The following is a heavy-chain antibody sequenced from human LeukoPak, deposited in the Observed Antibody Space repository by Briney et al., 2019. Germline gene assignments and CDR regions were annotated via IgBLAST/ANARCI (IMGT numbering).Heavy chain of an antibody. CDR2: IFGSGGSP. J-gene: IGHJ4*02. CDR3: GKTTVGYSSGQKPAWPVDY. D-gene: IGHD5-18*01. Sequence: GGSLRVSCEASGFTFGSHAMYWVRQARGKGLEWVAGIFGSGGSPHYADPVKGRFTISRDNSRNTVYLQINSLRAEDTAVYYCGKTTVGYSSGQKPAWPVDYWGQGTLVTVSS. CDR1: GFTFGSHA. V-gene: IGHV3-23*01.